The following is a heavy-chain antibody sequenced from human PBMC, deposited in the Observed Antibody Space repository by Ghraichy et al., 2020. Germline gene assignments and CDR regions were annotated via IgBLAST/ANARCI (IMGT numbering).Heavy chain of an antibody. Sequence: ASVKVSCKASGYTFSNYGITWVRQAPGQGLEWVGWISSHIGNTKYAEKIQGRVTMTTDTSTSTAYMELRSLRSDDTAMDYCVASFEQNTDYFDYWGQGTLVTVSS. D-gene: IGHD3-9*01. V-gene: IGHV1-18*01. CDR2: ISSHIGNT. CDR1: GYTFSNYG. J-gene: IGHJ4*02. CDR3: VASFEQNTDYFDY.